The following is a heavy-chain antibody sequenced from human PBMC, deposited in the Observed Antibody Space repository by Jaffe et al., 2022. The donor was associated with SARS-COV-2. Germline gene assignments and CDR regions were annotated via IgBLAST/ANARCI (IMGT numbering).Heavy chain of an antibody. J-gene: IGHJ4*02. CDR2: IGSNGGTA. D-gene: IGHD2-8*01. Sequence: EMQLLESGGGLVQPGGSLRLSCAASGFTFSNYGMTWVRQAPGKGLEWVSSIGSNGGTANYADSVKGRFSISRDNSKNTLYLQMNSLRADDTAVYYCAKILEMVHYWGQGTLVTVSS. CDR3: AKILEMVHY. V-gene: IGHV3-23*01. CDR1: GFTFSNYG.